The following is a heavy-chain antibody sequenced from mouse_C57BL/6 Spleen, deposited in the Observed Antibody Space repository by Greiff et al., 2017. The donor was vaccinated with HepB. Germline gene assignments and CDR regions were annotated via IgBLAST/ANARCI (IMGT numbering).Heavy chain of an antibody. CDR2: IDPETGGT. CDR3: TRKELLLRYQYAMDY. J-gene: IGHJ4*01. CDR1: GYTFTDYE. D-gene: IGHD1-1*01. Sequence: QVQLQQSGAELVRPGASVTLSCKASGYTFTDYEMHWVKQTPVHGLEWIGAIDPETGGTAYNQKFKGKAILTADKSSSTAYMELRSLTSEDSAVYYCTRKELLLRYQYAMDYWGQGTSVTVSS. V-gene: IGHV1-15*01.